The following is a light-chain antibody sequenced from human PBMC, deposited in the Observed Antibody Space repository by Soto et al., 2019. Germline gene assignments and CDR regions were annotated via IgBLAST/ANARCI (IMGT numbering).Light chain of an antibody. CDR2: DAS. CDR1: QSISSW. V-gene: IGKV1-5*01. CDR3: QQSYSSSPIT. Sequence: DIQMTQCACTLSTSVGDRVTITCRASQSISSWLAWYQQKPGKVPKLLIYDASSLESGVPSRFSGSGSGTDFTLTINSLRPEDFASYYCQQSYSSSPITSGHGTRLEIK. J-gene: IGKJ5*01.